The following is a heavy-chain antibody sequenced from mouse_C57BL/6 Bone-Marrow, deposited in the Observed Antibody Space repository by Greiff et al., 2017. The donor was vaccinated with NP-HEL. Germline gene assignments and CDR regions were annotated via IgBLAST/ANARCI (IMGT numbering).Heavy chain of an antibody. J-gene: IGHJ2*01. CDR2: IRLKSDNYAT. Sequence: EVKLMESGGGLVQPGGSMKLSCVASGFTFSNYWMNWVRQSPEKGLEWVAQIRLKSDNYATHYAESVKGRFTISRDDSKSSVYLQMNNLRAEDTGIYYCTGRAGRYFDYWGQGTTLTVSS. CDR3: TGRAGRYFDY. D-gene: IGHD3-1*01. CDR1: GFTFSNYW. V-gene: IGHV6-3*01.